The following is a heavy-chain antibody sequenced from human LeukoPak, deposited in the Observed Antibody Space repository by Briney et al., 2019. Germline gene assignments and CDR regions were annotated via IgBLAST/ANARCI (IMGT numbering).Heavy chain of an antibody. V-gene: IGHV3-30*02. D-gene: IGHD2-2*01. CDR1: GFTFSSYG. J-gene: IGHJ4*02. Sequence: GGSLRLSCAASGFTFSSYGMHWVRQAPGKGLEWVAFIRYDGSNKYYADSVKGRFTISRDNSKNTLYLQMNSLRAEDTAVYYCAKDAPPYCSSTSCSGYWGQGTLVTVSS. CDR3: AKDAPPYCSSTSCSGY. CDR2: IRYDGSNK.